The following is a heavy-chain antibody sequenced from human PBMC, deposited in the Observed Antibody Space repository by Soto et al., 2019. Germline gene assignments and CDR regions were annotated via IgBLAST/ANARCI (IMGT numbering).Heavy chain of an antibody. V-gene: IGHV3-13*01. D-gene: IGHD3-10*01. CDR3: ARVNHYYGSGSYDY. CDR2: IGTAGDT. Sequence: PGGSLRLSCAASGFTFSSYDMHWVRQATGKGLEWVSAIGTAGDTYYPGSVKGRFTISRENAKNSLYLQMNSLRAGDTAVYYCARVNHYYGSGSYDYWGQGTLVTVSS. CDR1: GFTFSSYD. J-gene: IGHJ4*02.